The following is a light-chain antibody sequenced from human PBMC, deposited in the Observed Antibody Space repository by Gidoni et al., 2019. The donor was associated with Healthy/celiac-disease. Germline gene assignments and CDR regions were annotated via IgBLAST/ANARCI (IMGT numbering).Light chain of an antibody. CDR2: DAS. J-gene: IGKJ5*01. V-gene: IGKV1D-13*01. CDR1: QGISSA. Sequence: AIQLTQSPSSLSASVGDRVTITCRASQGISSALAWYQQKPGKAPKLLIYDASSLESGVPSRFSGSGSGTDCTLTISSLQPEDCATYYCKQVNKYPHEGTFXXXTRLEIK. CDR3: KQVNKYPHEGT.